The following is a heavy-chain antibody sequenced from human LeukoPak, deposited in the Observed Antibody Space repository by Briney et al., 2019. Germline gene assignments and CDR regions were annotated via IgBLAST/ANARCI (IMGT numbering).Heavy chain of an antibody. CDR1: GFTFSSYW. Sequence: GESLRLSCAASGFTFSSYWMSWVRQAPGKGLEWVANIKQDGSEKYYVDSVKGRFTISRDNAKNSLYLQMNSLRAEDTAVYYCARDAYYDFWSGYYLGLYYFDYWGQGTLVTVSS. V-gene: IGHV3-7*01. J-gene: IGHJ4*02. CDR3: ARDAYYDFWSGYYLGLYYFDY. D-gene: IGHD3-3*01. CDR2: IKQDGSEK.